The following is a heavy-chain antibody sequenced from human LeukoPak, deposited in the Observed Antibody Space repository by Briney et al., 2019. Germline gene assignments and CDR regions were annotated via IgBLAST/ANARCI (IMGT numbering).Heavy chain of an antibody. V-gene: IGHV3-30*18. CDR3: AKWRGYSYGSFDY. Sequence: PGGSLRLSCAASGFTFSSYGMHWVRQAPGKGLEWVAVISYDGSNKYYADSVKGRFTISRDNSKNTLYLQMNSLRAEDTAVYYCAKWRGYSYGSFDYWGQGTLVTVSS. CDR1: GFTFSSYG. J-gene: IGHJ4*02. CDR2: ISYDGSNK. D-gene: IGHD5-18*01.